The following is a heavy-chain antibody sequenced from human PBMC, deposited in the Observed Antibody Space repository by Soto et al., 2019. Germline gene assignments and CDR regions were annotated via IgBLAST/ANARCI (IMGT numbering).Heavy chain of an antibody. D-gene: IGHD1-1*01. CDR3: ARAALPYANGYFDL. Sequence: EVQLVESGGGLVQPGGSLRLSCAASGFTVSSNYMSWVRQAPWKGLEWVSIIYSGGTTDYADSVKGRFTNSRDTSKNTLYLRVSSLRAEDTAMYYCARAALPYANGYFDLWGRGTLVTVSS. J-gene: IGHJ2*01. V-gene: IGHV3-66*01. CDR2: IYSGGTT. CDR1: GFTVSSNY.